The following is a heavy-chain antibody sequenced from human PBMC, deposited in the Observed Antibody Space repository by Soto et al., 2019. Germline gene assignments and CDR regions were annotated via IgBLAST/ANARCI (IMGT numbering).Heavy chain of an antibody. Sequence: SETLSLTCTVSGGSISGYYWSWVRQPAGKGLEWVGRIYSDGTTNYSPSLKSRVTMSLDTSKDQFSLHLNSVTAADTAVYYCSRVGCSNSKCYTRGMDVWGQGTAVTVSS. CDR2: IYSDGTT. CDR3: SRVGCSNSKCYTRGMDV. J-gene: IGHJ6*02. CDR1: GGSISGYY. V-gene: IGHV4-4*07. D-gene: IGHD2-2*01.